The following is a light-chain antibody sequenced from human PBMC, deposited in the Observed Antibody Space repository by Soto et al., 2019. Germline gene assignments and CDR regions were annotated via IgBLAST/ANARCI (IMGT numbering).Light chain of an antibody. CDR1: SSNIGAGYD. J-gene: IGLJ1*01. V-gene: IGLV1-40*01. CDR2: GNS. Sequence: QSVLTQPPSVSGAPGQRVTISCTGSSSNIGAGYDVHWYQQLPGTAPKLLIYGNSNRPSGVPDRFSGSKSGTSASLAITGLQDEDDADYYGQSYDSSLSGSNVFGTGTKLTVL. CDR3: QSYDSSLSGSNV.